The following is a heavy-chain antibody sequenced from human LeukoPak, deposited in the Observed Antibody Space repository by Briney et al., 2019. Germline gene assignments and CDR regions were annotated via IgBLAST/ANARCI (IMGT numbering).Heavy chain of an antibody. CDR3: ARDRSPPYCSSTSCTPPGNWFDP. Sequence: ASVKVSCKASGYTFTGYYMHWVRQAPGQGLEWMGWINPNSGGTNYSQKFQGRVTMTRDTSISTAYMELSRLRSDDTAVYYCARDRSPPYCSSTSCTPPGNWFDPWGQGTLVTVSS. CDR2: INPNSGGT. V-gene: IGHV1-2*02. D-gene: IGHD2-2*01. CDR1: GYTFTGYY. J-gene: IGHJ5*02.